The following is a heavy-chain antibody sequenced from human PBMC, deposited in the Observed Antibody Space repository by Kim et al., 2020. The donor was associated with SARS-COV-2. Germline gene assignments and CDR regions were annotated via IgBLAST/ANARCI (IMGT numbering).Heavy chain of an antibody. CDR2: IYYSGST. V-gene: IGHV4-31*03. D-gene: IGHD2-15*01. CDR1: GGSISSGGYY. CDR3: AREFYLKPYCSGGSCYSQGTGWFDP. Sequence: SETLSLTCTVSGGSISSGGYYWSWIRQHPGKGLEWIGYIYYSGSTYYNPSLKSRVTILVDTSKNQFSLKLSSVTAADTAVCYCAREFYLKPYCSGGSCYSQGTGWFDPWGQGTLVTVSS. J-gene: IGHJ5*02.